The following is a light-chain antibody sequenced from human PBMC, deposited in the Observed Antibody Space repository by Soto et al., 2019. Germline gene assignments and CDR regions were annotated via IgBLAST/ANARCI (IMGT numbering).Light chain of an antibody. V-gene: IGKV3-20*01. J-gene: IGKJ1*01. CDR3: QQYGASVAT. Sequence: EIVLTQSPETLSLSPGERATLSCRASQSVSNKLAWYRQTPGQAPRLLIYGASTRATDTPARFSGSGSGTDFTLTISRVEPADFAVYYCQQYGASVATFGQGTQV. CDR2: GAS. CDR1: QSVSNK.